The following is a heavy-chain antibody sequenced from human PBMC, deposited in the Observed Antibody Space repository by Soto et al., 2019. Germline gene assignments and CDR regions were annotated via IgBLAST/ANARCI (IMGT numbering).Heavy chain of an antibody. CDR2: ISNDESDK. CDR1: GFAFSNHG. D-gene: IGHD2-8*02. CDR3: AKDLDGTSAYYYVMDV. J-gene: IGHJ6*02. Sequence: PGGSLRLSCAVSGFAFSNHGMHWVRQAPGKGLEWVAVISNDESDKKYADSVKGRFTISRDNSKNTLYLEMNSLRIEDTAVYYCAKDLDGTSAYYYVMDVWGQGTTVTVSS. V-gene: IGHV3-30*18.